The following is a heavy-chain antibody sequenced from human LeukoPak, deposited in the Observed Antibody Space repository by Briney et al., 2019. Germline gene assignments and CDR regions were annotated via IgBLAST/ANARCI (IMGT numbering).Heavy chain of an antibody. V-gene: IGHV3-23*01. CDR3: AKGNDYGDYAGRFDY. Sequence: GGSLRLSCAASGFTFSSYAMSWVRQAPGKGLEWVSAIIVGGGNTYYADSVKGRFTISRDNSKNTLYLQMNSLRAEDTAVYYCAKGNDYGDYAGRFDYWGQGALVTVSS. CDR2: IIVGGGNT. CDR1: GFTFSSYA. J-gene: IGHJ4*02. D-gene: IGHD4-17*01.